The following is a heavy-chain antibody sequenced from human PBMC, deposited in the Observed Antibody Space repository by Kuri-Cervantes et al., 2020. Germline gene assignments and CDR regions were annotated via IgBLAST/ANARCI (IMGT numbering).Heavy chain of an antibody. D-gene: IGHD3-10*01. J-gene: IGHJ5*02. CDR2: INHSGST. V-gene: IGHV4-34*01. CDR1: GGSFSGYY. Sequence: ESLKISCAVYGGSFSGYYWSWIRQPPGKGLEWIGEINHSGSTNYNPSLKSRVTISVDKSKNQFSLKLSSVTAADTAVYYCARGGGFGDLLRWFDPWGQGTLVTVSS. CDR3: ARGGGFGDLLRWFDP.